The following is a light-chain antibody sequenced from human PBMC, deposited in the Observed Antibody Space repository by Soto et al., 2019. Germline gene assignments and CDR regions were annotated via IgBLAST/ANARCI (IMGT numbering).Light chain of an antibody. CDR3: QQRSSWPPT. J-gene: IGKJ4*01. V-gene: IGKV3-11*01. Sequence: EIVLTQSPATPSLSPGERATLSCRASQSVSSSLAWYQQKPGQAPRLLVYDASNRATGIPARFSGSGSGTDFTLTISSLESEDFAVYYCQQRSSWPPTFGGGTKV. CDR1: QSVSSS. CDR2: DAS.